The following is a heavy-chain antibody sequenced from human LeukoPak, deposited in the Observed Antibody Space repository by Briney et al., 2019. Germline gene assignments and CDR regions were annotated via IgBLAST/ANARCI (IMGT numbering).Heavy chain of an antibody. D-gene: IGHD3-22*01. CDR1: GYTFTSYG. J-gene: IGHJ4*02. CDR3: ARELRGYYDSSGSDY. CDR2: ISAYNGNT. Sequence: ASVKVSCKASGYTFTSYGISWVRQAPGQGLEWMGWISAYNGNTNYAQKLQGRVTMTTDTSTSTAYMELRSLRSDDTAVYYCARELRGYYDSSGSDYWGQGTLVTVSS. V-gene: IGHV1-18*01.